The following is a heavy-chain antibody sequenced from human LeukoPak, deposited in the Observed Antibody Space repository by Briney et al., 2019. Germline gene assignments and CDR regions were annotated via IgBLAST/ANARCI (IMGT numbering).Heavy chain of an antibody. CDR3: AHIVITIDWRSYFDY. D-gene: IGHD3-10*01. Sequence: SGPTLVNPTQTLTLTCTFSGFSLDTPGMGVGWIRQPPGKALEWLALVYYNNDRRYSPSLRSRLTISKDTSRNQVVLAMTNMDPVDTATYYCAHIVITIDWRSYFDYWGQGALVTVSP. V-gene: IGHV2-5*01. CDR2: VYYNNDR. J-gene: IGHJ4*02. CDR1: GFSLDTPGMG.